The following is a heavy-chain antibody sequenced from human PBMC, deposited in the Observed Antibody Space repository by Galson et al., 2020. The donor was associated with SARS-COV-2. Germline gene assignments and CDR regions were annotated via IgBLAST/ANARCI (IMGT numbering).Heavy chain of an antibody. Sequence: GGSLRLSCAASGFTFSNAWMSWVRQAPGKGLEWVGRIKSKTDGGTTDYAAPVKGRFTISRDDSKNTLYLQMNSLKTEDTAVYYCTTVNFETTYYDCWSGYPPDYYYGMDGWGQGTTVTVSS. CDR2: IKSKTDGGTT. J-gene: IGHJ6*02. CDR1: GFTFSNAW. CDR3: TTVNFETTYYDCWSGYPPDYYYGMDG. V-gene: IGHV3-15*01. D-gene: IGHD3-3*01.